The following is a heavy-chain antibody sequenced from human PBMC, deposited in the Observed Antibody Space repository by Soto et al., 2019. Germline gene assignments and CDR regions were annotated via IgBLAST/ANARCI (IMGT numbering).Heavy chain of an antibody. CDR3: TRGRGWKCCRIY. V-gene: IGHV4-34*01. CDR2: INHSGST. J-gene: IGHJ4*02. Sequence: SETLSLTCAVYGGSFSGYYWSWIRQPPGKGLEWIGEINHSGSTNYNPSLKSRVTISVDTSKNQFSLKLSSVTAADTAVYYCTRGRGWKCCRIYWGRVNQVTVGS. D-gene: IGHD6-19*01. CDR1: GGSFSGYY.